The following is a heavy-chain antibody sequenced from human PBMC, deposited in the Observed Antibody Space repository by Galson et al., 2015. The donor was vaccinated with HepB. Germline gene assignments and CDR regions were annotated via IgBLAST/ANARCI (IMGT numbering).Heavy chain of an antibody. CDR2: IRYDGSNK. CDR1: GFTFSSYG. Sequence: SLRLSCAASGFTFSSYGMHWVRQAPGKGLEWVAFIRYDGSNKYYADSVKGRFTGSRDNSKNTLYLQMNSLRAEDTAVYYCAKDRTAAAAYYFDYWGQGTLVTVSS. V-gene: IGHV3-30*02. J-gene: IGHJ4*02. CDR3: AKDRTAAAAYYFDY. D-gene: IGHD6-13*01.